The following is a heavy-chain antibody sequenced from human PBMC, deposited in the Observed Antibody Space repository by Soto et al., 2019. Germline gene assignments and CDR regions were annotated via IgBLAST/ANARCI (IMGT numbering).Heavy chain of an antibody. V-gene: IGHV3-30*18. J-gene: IGHJ6*02. D-gene: IGHD5-12*01. Sequence: GGSLRLSCRVSGFTFNNSGMHWVRQAPGKGLEWMAVISYDGSDKYYADSVKGRVIISRDNSKNTLNLEMNSLRAEDTAIYYCVKDRVPGAYGNYYGMDVWGQGTTVTVSS. CDR1: GFTFNNSG. CDR3: VKDRVPGAYGNYYGMDV. CDR2: ISYDGSDK.